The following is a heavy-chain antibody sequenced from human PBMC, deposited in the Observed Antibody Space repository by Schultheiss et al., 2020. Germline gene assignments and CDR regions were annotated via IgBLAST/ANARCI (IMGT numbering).Heavy chain of an antibody. D-gene: IGHD3-22*01. CDR1: GGSVSSGGYY. J-gene: IGHJ3*02. CDR2: IYYSGST. V-gene: IGHV4-31*03. CDR3: ARVHGDHYDSSGYWAFVI. Sequence: SETLSLTCTVSGGSVSSGGYYWSWIRQHPGKGLEWIGYIYYSGSTYYNPSLKSRVTISLDMSQNQFSLRLSSLTAADTAVYYCARVHGDHYDSSGYWAFVIWGQGTMVTVSS.